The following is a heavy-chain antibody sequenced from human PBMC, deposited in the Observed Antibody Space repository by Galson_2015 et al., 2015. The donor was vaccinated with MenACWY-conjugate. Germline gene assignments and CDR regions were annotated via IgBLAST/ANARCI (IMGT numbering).Heavy chain of an antibody. CDR3: AHNPGILKGDSFGI. CDR1: GLSLRTSGVA. J-gene: IGHJ3*02. Sequence: PALLKATQTLTLPCTLSGLSLRTSGVAVGWIRQPPGNARERLGRIYWDDDKRYSPSVKSRFTITKATSKNQVVLTMTNMDPVDTATYYCAHNPGILKGDSFGIWGQGTMVTVSS. V-gene: IGHV2-5*02. D-gene: IGHD3-3*01. CDR2: IYWDDDK.